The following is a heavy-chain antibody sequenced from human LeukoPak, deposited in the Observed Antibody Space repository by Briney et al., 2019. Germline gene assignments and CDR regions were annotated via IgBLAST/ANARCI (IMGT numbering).Heavy chain of an antibody. CDR2: IYYSGST. D-gene: IGHD6-19*01. CDR1: GGSISSYY. Sequence: SETLSLTCTVSGGSISSYYWSWIRQPPGKGLEWIGYIYYSGSTNYNPSLKSRVTISVDTSKSQFSLKLSSVTAADTAVYYCARGLGIAVAGAFDYWGQGTLVTVSS. CDR3: ARGLGIAVAGAFDY. V-gene: IGHV4-59*12. J-gene: IGHJ4*02.